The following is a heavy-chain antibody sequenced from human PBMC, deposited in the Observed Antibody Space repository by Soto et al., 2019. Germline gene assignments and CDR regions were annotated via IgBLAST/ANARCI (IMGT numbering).Heavy chain of an antibody. CDR2: ISYDGSNK. CDR3: ARDYGYSSSEYYYYGMDV. J-gene: IGHJ6*02. D-gene: IGHD6-6*01. Sequence: GGSLRLSSAASGLTFSSYAIHWVRQAPGKALGWVAVISYDGSNKYYADSVKGRFTISRDNSKNTLYLQMNSLRAEDTAVYYCARDYGYSSSEYYYYGMDVWGQGTTVTV. CDR1: GLTFSSYA. V-gene: IGHV3-30-3*01.